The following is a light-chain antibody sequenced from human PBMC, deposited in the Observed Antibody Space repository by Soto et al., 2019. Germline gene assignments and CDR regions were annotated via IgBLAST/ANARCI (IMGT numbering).Light chain of an antibody. J-gene: IGKJ1*01. V-gene: IGKV1-5*03. CDR2: KAS. CDR3: QQYYSYPLA. Sequence: DIQMTQSPSTLSASIGDRVTITCRASQSISSWLAWYQQKPGKAPKPLIYKASSLESGVPSRFSGSGSGTEFTLTVSSLQPDDFATYYCQQYYSYPLAFGQGTKVEIK. CDR1: QSISSW.